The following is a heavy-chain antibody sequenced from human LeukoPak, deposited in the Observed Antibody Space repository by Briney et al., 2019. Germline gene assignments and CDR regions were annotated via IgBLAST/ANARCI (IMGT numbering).Heavy chain of an antibody. Sequence: GGSLRLSCVASGFTFSSYSMNWVRQAPGKGLEWVSSISGSLTHIYYADSVKGRFTVSRDNAKNSLYLQMNTLRAEDTAVYYCARDPPGSGFLLHFEYWSQGTVVTVSS. CDR3: ARDPPGSGFLLHFEY. CDR2: ISGSLTHI. V-gene: IGHV3-21*01. D-gene: IGHD5-12*01. J-gene: IGHJ4*02. CDR1: GFTFSSYS.